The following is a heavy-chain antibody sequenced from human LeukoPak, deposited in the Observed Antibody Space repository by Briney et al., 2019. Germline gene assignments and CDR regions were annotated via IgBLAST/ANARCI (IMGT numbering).Heavy chain of an antibody. J-gene: IGHJ4*02. Sequence: GSLRLSCAASGFTFSSYAMHWVRQAPGKGLEWVAVISYDGSNKYYADSVKGRFTISRDNSKNTLYLQMNSLRAEDTAVYYCARDTHSGYDYFDYWGQGTLVTVSS. D-gene: IGHD5-12*01. CDR2: ISYDGSNK. V-gene: IGHV3-30-3*01. CDR3: ARDTHSGYDYFDY. CDR1: GFTFSSYA.